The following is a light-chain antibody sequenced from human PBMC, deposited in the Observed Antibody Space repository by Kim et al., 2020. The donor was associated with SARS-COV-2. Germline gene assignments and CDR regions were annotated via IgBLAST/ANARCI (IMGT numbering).Light chain of an antibody. J-gene: IGKJ2*01. V-gene: IGKV4-1*01. CDR2: WAS. CDR1: QSVLYSSNNKND. CDR3: QQYYSTPYT. Sequence: DIVMTQSPDSLAVALGERATINCKSSQSVLYSSNNKNDLAWYQQKPGQPPKLLIYWASTRESGVPDRFSGSGSGTDFTLSISSLQAEDVAVYYCQQYYSTPYTFGQGTKLAI.